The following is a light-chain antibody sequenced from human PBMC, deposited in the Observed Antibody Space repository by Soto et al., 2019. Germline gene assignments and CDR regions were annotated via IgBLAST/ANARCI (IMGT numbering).Light chain of an antibody. Sequence: RITQSPSSVSASTGDRVTITCRASQGISSYLAWYQQKPGKAPKLLIYAASTLQSGVPSRFSGSGSGTDFTLTISCLQSEDCATYYCQQYYSYPPTFGQGTKVDIK. CDR2: AAS. CDR3: QQYYSYPPT. V-gene: IGKV1-8*01. J-gene: IGKJ1*01. CDR1: QGISSY.